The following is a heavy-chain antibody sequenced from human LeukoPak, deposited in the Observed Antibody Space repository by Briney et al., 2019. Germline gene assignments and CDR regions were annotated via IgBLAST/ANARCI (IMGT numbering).Heavy chain of an antibody. CDR2: INHSGST. J-gene: IGHJ4*02. D-gene: IGHD1-1*01. CDR1: GVTFSGYY. Sequence: SETLSLTCAVYGVTFSGYYWSWIRQPPGKGREWIGEINHSGSTNYNPSLKSRVTISVDTSKNQFSLKLSSVTAADTAVYYCARGEPGQRYDYWGQGTLVTVSS. V-gene: IGHV4-34*01. CDR3: ARGEPGQRYDY.